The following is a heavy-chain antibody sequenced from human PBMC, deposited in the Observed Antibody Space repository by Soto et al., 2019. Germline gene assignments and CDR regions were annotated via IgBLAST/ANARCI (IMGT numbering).Heavy chain of an antibody. D-gene: IGHD6-19*01. CDR1: GFTVSSNY. CDR2: IYSGGST. V-gene: IGHV3-53*01. J-gene: IGHJ6*02. CDR3: ARVEQWLAYYGMDV. Sequence: PGGSLRLSCAASGFTVSSNYMSWVRQAPGKGLEWVSVIYSGGSTYYADSVKGRFTISRDNSKNTLYLQMNSLRAEDTAVYYCARVEQWLAYYGMDVWGQGTTVTVSS.